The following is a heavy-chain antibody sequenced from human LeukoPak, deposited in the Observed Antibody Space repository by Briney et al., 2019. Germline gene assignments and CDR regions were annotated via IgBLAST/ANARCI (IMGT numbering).Heavy chain of an antibody. V-gene: IGHV3-74*01. CDR3: AKWSSSGQGPNFDY. D-gene: IGHD6-19*01. Sequence: PGGSLRLSCAASRFTFSNYWMHWVRQTPGRGLVWVSHINSYGSITDYADSVKGRFTISRDNAKNTLYLQMNGLRAEDTAVYYCAKWSSSGQGPNFDYWGQGTLVTVSS. J-gene: IGHJ4*02. CDR2: INSYGSIT. CDR1: RFTFSNYW.